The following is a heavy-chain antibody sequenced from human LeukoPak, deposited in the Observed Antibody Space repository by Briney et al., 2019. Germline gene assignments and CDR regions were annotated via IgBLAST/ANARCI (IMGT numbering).Heavy chain of an antibody. V-gene: IGHV3-21*01. D-gene: IGHD1-1*01. CDR2: ISSSSSYT. Sequence: GGSLRLSCAASGFTFSSYSMNWVRQAPGKGLEWVSSISSSSSYTYYADSVKGRFTISRDNAKNSLYLQMNSLRAEDTAVYYCASAGTTGTKGMDVWGKGTTVTVSS. J-gene: IGHJ6*04. CDR1: GFTFSSYS. CDR3: ASAGTTGTKGMDV.